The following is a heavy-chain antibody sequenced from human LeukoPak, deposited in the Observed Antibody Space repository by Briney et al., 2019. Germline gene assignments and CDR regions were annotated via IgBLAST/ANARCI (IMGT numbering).Heavy chain of an antibody. CDR2: IYYSGST. Sequence: SETLSLTCTVSGGSISSYYWSWIRQPPGKGLEWIGYIYYSGSTNYNPSLKSRVTISVDTSKNQFSLKLSSVTAADTAVYYCASVGECSSTSCYHYFDYWGQGTLVTVSS. V-gene: IGHV4-59*01. D-gene: IGHD2-2*01. CDR1: GGSISSYY. J-gene: IGHJ4*02. CDR3: ASVGECSSTSCYHYFDY.